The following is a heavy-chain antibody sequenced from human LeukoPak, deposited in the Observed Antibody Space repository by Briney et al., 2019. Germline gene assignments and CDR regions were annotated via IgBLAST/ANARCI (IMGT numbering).Heavy chain of an antibody. CDR1: GFTLSSYE. Sequence: PGGSLRLSCIASGFTLSSYEMSWIRQAPGKGLEWVSSVDYSGGDTHYADSVKGRFTISRDNSKNTAYLQMNSLRSEDTAVYYCAKRSGINYGFFDSWGQGTLVTVSS. V-gene: IGHV3-23*01. CDR3: AKRSGINYGFFDS. D-gene: IGHD1-26*01. J-gene: IGHJ4*02. CDR2: VDYSGGDT.